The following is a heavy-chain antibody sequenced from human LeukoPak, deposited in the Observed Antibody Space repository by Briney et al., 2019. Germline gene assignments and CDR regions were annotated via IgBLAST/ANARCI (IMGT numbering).Heavy chain of an antibody. V-gene: IGHV4-61*01. D-gene: IGHD6-13*01. J-gene: IGHJ6*04. CDR1: GGSVSSGSYY. CDR3: ARDRGAAGVSYYYGLDG. Sequence: PSETLSLTCTVSGGSVSSGSYYWSWIRQPPGKGLEWIGYVYYSGSTNYNPSLKSRVTISVDTSKNQFSLKLSSVTAADTAVYYCARDRGAAGVSYYYGLDGWGKGTTVTVSS. CDR2: VYYSGST.